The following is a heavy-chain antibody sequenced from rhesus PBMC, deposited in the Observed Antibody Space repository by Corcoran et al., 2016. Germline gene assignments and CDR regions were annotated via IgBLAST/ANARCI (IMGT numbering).Heavy chain of an antibody. J-gene: IGHJ3*01. CDR3: ARSNWGAAFDF. D-gene: IGHD7-45*01. CDR2: IYWNDDK. Sequence: QVTLKESGPALVKPTQTLTLTCTFSGFSLSTSGMGVGWIRQPSRKNLEWLAPIYWNDDKYYSTSPKSRLTISKDTSKNQLGLTMTNMDPVDTATYYWARSNWGAAFDFWGQGLRVTVSS. V-gene: IGHV2-1*01. CDR1: GFSLSTSGMG.